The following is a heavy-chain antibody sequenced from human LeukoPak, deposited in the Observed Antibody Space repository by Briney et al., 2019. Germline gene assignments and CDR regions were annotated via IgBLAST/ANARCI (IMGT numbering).Heavy chain of an antibody. CDR2: ISAYNGNT. D-gene: IGHD3-3*01. CDR3: ARGYYDFWSGHPDAFDI. CDR1: GYTFTSYG. V-gene: IGHV1-18*01. J-gene: IGHJ3*02. Sequence: GASVKVSCKASGYTFTSYGISWVRQAPGQGLEWLGWISAYNGNTNYAQKLQGRVTMTTDTSTSTAYMELRSLRSDDTAVYYCARGYYDFWSGHPDAFDIWGQGTMVTVSS.